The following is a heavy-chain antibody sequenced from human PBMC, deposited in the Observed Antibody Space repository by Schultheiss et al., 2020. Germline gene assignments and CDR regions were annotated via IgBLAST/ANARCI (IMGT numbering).Heavy chain of an antibody. Sequence: SQTLSLTCAVYGGSFSGYYWSWIRQPPGKGLEWIGEINHSGSTNYNPSLKSRVTISVDTSKNQFSLKLSSVTAADTAVYYCARGISSRRWLQFRYFDYWGQGTLVTVSS. CDR1: GGSFSGYY. CDR2: INHSGST. J-gene: IGHJ4*02. V-gene: IGHV4-34*01. D-gene: IGHD5-24*01. CDR3: ARGISSRRWLQFRYFDY.